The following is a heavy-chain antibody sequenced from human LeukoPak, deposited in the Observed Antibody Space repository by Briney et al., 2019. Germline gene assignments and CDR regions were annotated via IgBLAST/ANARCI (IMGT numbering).Heavy chain of an antibody. CDR3: ARVDYDILTGYYKGYYYYYMDV. D-gene: IGHD3-9*01. Sequence: ASVKVSCKASGYTFTRYGISWVRQAPGQGLEWMGWISAYNGNTNYAQKLQGRVTMTTDTSTSTAYMELRSLRSDDTAVYYCARVDYDILTGYYKGYYYYYMDVWGKGTTVTVSS. CDR1: GYTFTRYG. V-gene: IGHV1-18*01. CDR2: ISAYNGNT. J-gene: IGHJ6*03.